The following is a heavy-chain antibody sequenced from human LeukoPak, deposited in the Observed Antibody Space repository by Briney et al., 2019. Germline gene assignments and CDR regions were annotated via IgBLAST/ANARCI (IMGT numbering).Heavy chain of an antibody. CDR2: IYPGDSDT. CDR1: GYTFPTYW. CDR3: ARGAYGSGSSYNYNGMDV. D-gene: IGHD3-10*01. V-gene: IGHV5-51*01. Sequence: GESLKISCQASGYTFPTYWIGWVRPLPGKVLELMAIIYPGDSDTRYSTSFQGHVTISADKSSSTAYLQWSRLKASDTAIYYCARGAYGSGSSYNYNGMDVWGQGTPVTVSS. J-gene: IGHJ6*02.